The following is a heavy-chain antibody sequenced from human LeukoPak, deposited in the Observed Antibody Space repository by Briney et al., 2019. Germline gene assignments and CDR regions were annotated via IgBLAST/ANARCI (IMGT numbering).Heavy chain of an antibody. Sequence: PGGSLRLSCAASGFTFSSYSMNWVRQAPGKGLEWVSYISSSSSTIYYADSVKGRFTISRDNAKNSLYLQMNSLRAEDTAVYYCARDDNPYSGSWYYYNKVGFDYWGQGTLVTVSS. CDR3: ARDDNPYSGSWYYYNKVGFDY. J-gene: IGHJ4*02. V-gene: IGHV3-48*01. CDR1: GFTFSSYS. CDR2: ISSSSSTI. D-gene: IGHD6-13*01.